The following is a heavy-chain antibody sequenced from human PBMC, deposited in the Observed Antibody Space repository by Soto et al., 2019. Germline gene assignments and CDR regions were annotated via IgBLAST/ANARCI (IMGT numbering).Heavy chain of an antibody. J-gene: IGHJ3*02. Sequence: ASVKVSCKASGYTFTSYYMHWVRQAPGQGLEWMGIINPSGGSTSYAQKFQGRVTMTRDTSTSTVYMELSGLRSEDTAVYYCARLMVRHAFDIWGQGTMVTVSS. D-gene: IGHD2-8*01. CDR2: INPSGGST. V-gene: IGHV1-46*01. CDR3: ARLMVRHAFDI. CDR1: GYTFTSYY.